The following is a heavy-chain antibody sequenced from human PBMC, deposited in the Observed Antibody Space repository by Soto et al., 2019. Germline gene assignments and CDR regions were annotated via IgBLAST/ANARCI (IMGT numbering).Heavy chain of an antibody. CDR3: ARTTIVLMVYAIWFDP. Sequence: SETLSLTCTVSGGSISSGGYYWSWIRQHPGKGLEWIGYIYYSGSTYYNPSLKSRVTISVDTSKNQFSLKLSSVTAADTAVYYCARTTIVLMVYAIWFDPWSQGTLVTVSS. D-gene: IGHD2-8*01. CDR1: GGSISSGGYY. CDR2: IYYSGST. V-gene: IGHV4-31*03. J-gene: IGHJ5*02.